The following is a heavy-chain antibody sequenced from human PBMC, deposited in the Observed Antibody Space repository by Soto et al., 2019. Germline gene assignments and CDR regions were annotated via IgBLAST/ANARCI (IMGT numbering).Heavy chain of an antibody. Sequence: QVTLKESGPVLVKPTETLTLTCTVSGFSLSNARMGVSWIRQPPGKALEWLAHIFSNDEKTYSTSLKSSLTISQDTSKRQAVLNTTTMDPVDTSTYYCARIMFASSWFSYFDYWGQGTLVTVSS. D-gene: IGHD6-13*01. V-gene: IGHV2-26*01. CDR2: IFSNDEK. J-gene: IGHJ4*02. CDR3: ARIMFASSWFSYFDY. CDR1: GFSLSNARMG.